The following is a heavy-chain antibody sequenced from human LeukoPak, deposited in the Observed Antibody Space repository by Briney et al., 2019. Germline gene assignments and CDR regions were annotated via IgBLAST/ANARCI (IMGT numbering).Heavy chain of an antibody. J-gene: IGHJ6*02. CDR1: GFTFSSYS. CDR3: AREIRPMIVVAYYYYYGMDV. CDR2: ISSSSSYI. V-gene: IGHV3-21*01. D-gene: IGHD3-22*01. Sequence: GGSLRLSCAASGFTFSSYSMNWVRQAPGKGLEWVSSISSSSSYIYYADSVKGRFTISRDNAKNSLYLQMNSLRAEDTAVYYCAREIRPMIVVAYYYYYGMDVWGQGTTVTVSS.